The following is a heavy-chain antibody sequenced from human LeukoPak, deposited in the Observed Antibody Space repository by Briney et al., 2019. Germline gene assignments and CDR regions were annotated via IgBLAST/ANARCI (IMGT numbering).Heavy chain of an antibody. CDR2: MNPNSGNT. CDR3: ARSLKYYYDSSGYYYVGGFDP. CDR1: GYTFTSYD. Sequence: ASVKVSCKASGYTFTSYDINWVRQATGQGLEWMGWMNPNSGNTGYAQKFQGRVTMTRNTSISTAYMELSSLRSEDTAVYYCARSLKYYYDSSGYYYVGGFDPWGQGTLVTVSS. J-gene: IGHJ5*02. V-gene: IGHV1-8*01. D-gene: IGHD3-22*01.